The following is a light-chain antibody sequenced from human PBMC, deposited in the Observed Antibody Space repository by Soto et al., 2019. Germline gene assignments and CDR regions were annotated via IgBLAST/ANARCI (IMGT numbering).Light chain of an antibody. Sequence: DIQMTQSPSSLSASVGDRVTITCQASHDISNCLNWYQQKPGKAPKLLIYDAFNSETGVPSRFSGSGSGTDFTLTISCLQPEDIATYDCQQYENLPLTFGPGTKVDIK. CDR2: DAF. J-gene: IGKJ3*01. CDR3: QQYENLPLT. CDR1: HDISNC. V-gene: IGKV1-33*01.